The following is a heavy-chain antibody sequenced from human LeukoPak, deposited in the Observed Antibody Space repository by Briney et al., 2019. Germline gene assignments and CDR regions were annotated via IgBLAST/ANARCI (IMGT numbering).Heavy chain of an antibody. V-gene: IGHV4-4*02. CDR1: GGSISRSSW. CDR2: IYQSGST. D-gene: IGHD3-16*02. J-gene: IGHJ4*02. Sequence: SGTLSLTCAVSGGSISRSSWWSWVRQPPGKGLEWIGEIYQSGSTNYNPPLKSRVTISLDKSKNRFSLNLNSVTAADTAVYYCASAIRLGELSFDYWGQGTLVTVSS. CDR3: ASAIRLGELSFDY.